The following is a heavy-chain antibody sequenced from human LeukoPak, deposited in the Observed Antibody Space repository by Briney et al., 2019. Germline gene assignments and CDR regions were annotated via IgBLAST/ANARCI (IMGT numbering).Heavy chain of an antibody. CDR1: GFTFSSYG. CDR3: AQGKYSSSWTDYFDC. J-gene: IGHJ4*02. V-gene: IGHV3-30*18. CDR2: ISYDGSNK. D-gene: IGHD6-13*01. Sequence: GGSLRLSCAASGFTFSSYGMHWVRQAPGKGLEWVAVISYDGSNKYYADSVKGRFTISRDNSKNTLYLQMNSLRAEDTAVYYCAQGKYSSSWTDYFDCWGQGTLVTVSS.